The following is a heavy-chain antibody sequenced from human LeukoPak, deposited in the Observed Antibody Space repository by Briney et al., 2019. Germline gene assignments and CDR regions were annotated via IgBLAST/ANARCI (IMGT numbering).Heavy chain of an antibody. Sequence: GGSLRLSCVASGFTFNTYAMNWVRQAPEKGLEWVSTISSSGGSTYYADSVKGRFTISRDNSKNTLYLQMSSLRAEDTAVFYCAKSSSGWSGGSRYFDFWGQGTLVTVSS. CDR2: ISSSGGST. V-gene: IGHV3-23*01. CDR3: AKSSSGWSGGSRYFDF. D-gene: IGHD6-19*01. CDR1: GFTFNTYA. J-gene: IGHJ4*02.